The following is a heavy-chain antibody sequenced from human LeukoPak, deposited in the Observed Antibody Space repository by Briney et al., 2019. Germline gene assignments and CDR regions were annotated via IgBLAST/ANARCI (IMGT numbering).Heavy chain of an antibody. CDR3: AKDPTHYRVWDYYETIGLSY. D-gene: IGHD3-22*01. CDR1: GFTFSNYG. Sequence: GGSLRLSCAASGFTFSNYGVHWVRQAPGKGLEWVSFIRFDGSNKYYADSVKGRFTISRDSSKNTLYLQMNSLRAEDTAVYYCAKDPTHYRVWDYYETIGLSYWGQGTLVTVSS. V-gene: IGHV3-30*02. J-gene: IGHJ4*02. CDR2: IRFDGSNK.